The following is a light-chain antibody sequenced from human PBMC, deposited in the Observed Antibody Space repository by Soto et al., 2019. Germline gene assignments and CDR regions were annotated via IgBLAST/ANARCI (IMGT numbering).Light chain of an antibody. CDR2: EVS. Sequence: QSALTQPASVSGSPGQSISISCTGTSSDVGGYYFVSWYQQHAGRAPKLLIYEVSRRPSGVSNRFSGSKSGNTASLTISGLQAEDEADYYCSPYRGYYTRVFGTGTKVTVX. J-gene: IGLJ1*01. V-gene: IGLV2-14*01. CDR1: SSDVGGYYF. CDR3: SPYRGYYTRV.